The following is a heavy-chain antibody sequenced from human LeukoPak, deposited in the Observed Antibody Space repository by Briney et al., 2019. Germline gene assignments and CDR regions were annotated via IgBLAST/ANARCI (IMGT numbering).Heavy chain of an antibody. D-gene: IGHD2-2*02. CDR3: ARDRRSDIVVVPAAIPVSWFDP. J-gene: IGHJ5*02. V-gene: IGHV4-34*09. CDR2: FNPSGNT. CDR1: GGSLSGYY. Sequence: SETLSLTCAGYGGSLSGYYWNWIRQPPGKGLEWIGEFNPSGNTYYNPSLKSRVTISVDTSKNQFSLKLSSVTAADTAVYYCARDRRSDIVVVPAAIPVSWFDPWGQGTLVTVSS.